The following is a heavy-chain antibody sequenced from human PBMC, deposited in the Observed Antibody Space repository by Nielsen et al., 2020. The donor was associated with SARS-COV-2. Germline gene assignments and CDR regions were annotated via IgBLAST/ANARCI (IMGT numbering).Heavy chain of an antibody. D-gene: IGHD6-13*01. V-gene: IGHV3-9*01. J-gene: IGHJ4*02. CDR1: GFTFDDYA. Sequence: SLKISCAASGFTFDDYAMHWVRQAPGKGLEWVSGISWNSGSIGYADSVKGRFTISRDNAKNSLYLQMNSLRAEDTALYYCAKDLWPAAAVFDYWGQGTLVTVSS. CDR2: ISWNSGSI. CDR3: AKDLWPAAAVFDY.